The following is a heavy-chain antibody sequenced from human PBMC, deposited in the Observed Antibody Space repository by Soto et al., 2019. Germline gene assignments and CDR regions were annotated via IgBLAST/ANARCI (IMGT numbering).Heavy chain of an antibody. V-gene: IGHV1-18*01. J-gene: IGHJ4*02. CDR2: ISVHNGYT. CDR1: GYSFTSYG. D-gene: IGHD6-13*01. CDR3: ARGRGVSSWYETPHYFDS. Sequence: QVQLVQSGAEVKKPGASVKVSCRASGYSFTSYGITWVRQTPGQGLEWMGWISVHNGYTNYPQKLQDRITMTTDTSTSTAYMELTILRSDDTAVYYCARGRGVSSWYETPHYFDSWGQGTLVTVSS.